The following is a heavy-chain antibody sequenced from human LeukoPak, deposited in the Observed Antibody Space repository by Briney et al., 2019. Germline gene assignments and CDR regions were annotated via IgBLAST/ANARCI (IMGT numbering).Heavy chain of an antibody. Sequence: ASVKVSCKASGYTFTGYYMHWVRQAPGQGLEWMGWINPNSGGTNFAQKLQGGVTMTRDTSISTAYMELSRLRSDDTAVYYCAREAAYSSHVASHWGQGTLVTVSS. D-gene: IGHD5-12*01. V-gene: IGHV1-2*02. CDR1: GYTFTGYY. CDR2: INPNSGGT. CDR3: AREAAYSSHVASH. J-gene: IGHJ4*02.